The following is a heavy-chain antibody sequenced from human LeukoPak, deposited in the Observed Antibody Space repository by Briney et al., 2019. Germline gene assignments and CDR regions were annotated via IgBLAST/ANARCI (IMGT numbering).Heavy chain of an antibody. CDR2: INYSGST. CDR3: ARDQSGGIYRYTFDI. Sequence: SETLSLTCTVSGGSLSIYYWSWIRQPPGKGLEWIGYINYSGSTNYNPSLKSRVTISVGTSENQFSLRLTSVTAADTAVYYCARDQSGGIYRYTFDIWGQGTKVTVSS. J-gene: IGHJ3*02. D-gene: IGHD2-15*01. V-gene: IGHV4-59*01. CDR1: GGSLSIYY.